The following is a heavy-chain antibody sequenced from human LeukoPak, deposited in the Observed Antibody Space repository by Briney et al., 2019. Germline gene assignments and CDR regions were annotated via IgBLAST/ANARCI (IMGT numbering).Heavy chain of an antibody. CDR1: GFTFSNFG. J-gene: IGHJ4*02. CDR2: VLYDGSKK. V-gene: IGHV3-30*03. D-gene: IGHD3-22*01. Sequence: GGSLRLSCAASGFTFSNFGMHWVRQAPGKGLEWVAAVLYDGSKKFYSDSVKGRFSIYRDNSNYTLFVQMHSLRPDDTAVYYCAATGTFYYDNAAGFWGEGTLVTVSS. CDR3: AATGTFYYDNAAGF.